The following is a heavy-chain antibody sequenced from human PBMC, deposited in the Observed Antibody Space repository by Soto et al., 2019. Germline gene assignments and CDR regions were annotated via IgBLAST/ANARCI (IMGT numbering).Heavy chain of an antibody. CDR3: ARAGKYYYGSGSPYYYGMDV. CDR1: GYTFTSYG. J-gene: IGHJ6*02. CDR2: ISGYNGNT. D-gene: IGHD3-10*01. V-gene: IGHV1-18*04. Sequence: QVQLVQSGAEVKKPGASVKVSCKASGYTFTSYGVSWVRQAPGQGLEWMGWISGYNGNTNYAQKLQGRVTMTTDTSTSTAYMGLRSIRSDDTAVYYCARAGKYYYGSGSPYYYGMDVWGQGITVTVSS.